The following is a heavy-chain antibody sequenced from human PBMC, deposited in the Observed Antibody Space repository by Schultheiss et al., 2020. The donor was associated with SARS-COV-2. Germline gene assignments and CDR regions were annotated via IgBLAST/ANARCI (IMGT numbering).Heavy chain of an antibody. D-gene: IGHD6-19*01. J-gene: IGHJ4*02. CDR1: GFTFSSYA. Sequence: GGSLRLSCAASGFTFSSYAMHWVRQAPGKGLEWVAVISYDGSSKYYPDSVKGRFTISRDNSKNTLYLQMNSLKTEDTAVYYCTRQVGAVAATPFDYWGQGTLVTVSS. V-gene: IGHV3-30-3*01. CDR3: TRQVGAVAATPFDY. CDR2: ISYDGSSK.